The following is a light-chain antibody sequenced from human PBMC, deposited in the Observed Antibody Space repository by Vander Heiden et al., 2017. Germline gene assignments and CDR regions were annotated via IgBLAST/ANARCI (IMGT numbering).Light chain of an antibody. J-gene: IGKJ4*01. V-gene: IGKV4-1*01. Sequence: DIVLTQSADSLAVSLGERATINCKSSQSVLYSSNNKNFLAWYQQKPGQPPKLLIYWASTRESGVPDRFSGSGSGTDFTLTISSLQAEDVAVYYCQQYYSTLRTFGGGTKVEIK. CDR3: QQYYSTLRT. CDR2: WAS. CDR1: QSVLYSSNNKNF.